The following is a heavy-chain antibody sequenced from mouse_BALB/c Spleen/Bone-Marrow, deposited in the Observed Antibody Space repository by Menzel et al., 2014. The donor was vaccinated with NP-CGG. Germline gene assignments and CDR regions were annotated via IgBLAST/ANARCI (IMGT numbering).Heavy chain of an antibody. J-gene: IGHJ2*01. CDR1: GYTFTSYW. Sequence: QVQLQQSGAELVKPGASVKLSCKASGYTFTSYWMHWVKQRPGQGLEWIGEIDPGTGRTDYNKKFKSRATLTVDKSSSTVYMHLSSLTSEDSAVYYCARINGYDYWGQGTTLTVSS. CDR2: IDPGTGRT. CDR3: ARINGYDY. V-gene: IGHV1S81*02. D-gene: IGHD2-2*01.